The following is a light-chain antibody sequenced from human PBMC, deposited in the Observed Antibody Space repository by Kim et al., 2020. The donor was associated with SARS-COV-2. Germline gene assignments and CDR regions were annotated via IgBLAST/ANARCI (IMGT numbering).Light chain of an antibody. CDR3: QVWDSSSDHPGV. CDR1: NIGSKS. Sequence: PGKTARITCGGNNIGSKSVHGYQQKPGQAPVLVIYYDSDRPSGIPERFSGSNSGNTATLTISRVEARDEADYYCQVWDSSSDHPGVFGGGTQLTVL. J-gene: IGLJ3*02. CDR2: YDS. V-gene: IGLV3-21*04.